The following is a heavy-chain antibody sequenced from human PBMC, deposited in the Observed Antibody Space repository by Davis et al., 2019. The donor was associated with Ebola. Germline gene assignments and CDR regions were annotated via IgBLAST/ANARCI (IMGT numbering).Heavy chain of an antibody. J-gene: IGHJ6*03. CDR1: GYTFTSYG. Sequence: SVQVSCQASGYTFTSYGISSVRQPPAQGLEWMGWISSYNGNTNYAQKLQGRVTMTTHTSTSTAYMELRSLTSDDTAVYYCARARIAGRGYYYYMDVWGKGTTVTVSS. CDR3: ARARIAGRGYYYYMDV. CDR2: ISSYNGNT. D-gene: IGHD6-13*01. V-gene: IGHV1-18*04.